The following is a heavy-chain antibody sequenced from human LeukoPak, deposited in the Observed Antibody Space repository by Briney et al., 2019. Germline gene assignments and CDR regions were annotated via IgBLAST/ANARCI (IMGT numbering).Heavy chain of an antibody. D-gene: IGHD5-12*01. CDR2: ISGSGGNT. J-gene: IGHJ4*02. CDR1: GFTFSNYA. CDR3: AKDYSGYDSGGY. Sequence: GGSLRLSCAASGFTFSNYAMSWVRRAPGKGLEWVSTISGSGGNTHYADSVKGRFTISRDNSKNTLYLQMNSLRAEDTAVYYCAKDYSGYDSGGYWGQGTLVTVSS. V-gene: IGHV3-23*01.